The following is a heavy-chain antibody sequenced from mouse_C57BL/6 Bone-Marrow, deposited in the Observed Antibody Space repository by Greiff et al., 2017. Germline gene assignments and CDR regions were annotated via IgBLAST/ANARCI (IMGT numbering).Heavy chain of an antibody. Sequence: QEQLKQPGAELVKPGASVKLSCKASGYTFTSYWMHWVKQRPGRGLGWIGRIDPIRGGTKYIEKLKSKATLTVDKPSSTAYMQLSSLTSEDSAVYYCARDPDYWGQGTTLTVSS. CDR2: IDPIRGGT. CDR1: GYTFTSYW. V-gene: IGHV1-72*01. J-gene: IGHJ2*01. CDR3: ARDPDY.